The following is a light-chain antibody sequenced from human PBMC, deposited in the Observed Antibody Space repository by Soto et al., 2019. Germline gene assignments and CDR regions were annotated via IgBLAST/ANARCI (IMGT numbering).Light chain of an antibody. CDR1: NIGTKS. V-gene: IGLV3-21*02. CDR2: DDS. Sequence: SYELTQPPSVSVAPGQTARITWGGNNIGTKSVHWYQQRPGQAPVLVVYDDSDRPSGIPERCSGSNSGNTATLTISRVEAGDEADYYCQLWDSSSDHWVFGGGTKVTVL. J-gene: IGLJ3*02. CDR3: QLWDSSSDHWV.